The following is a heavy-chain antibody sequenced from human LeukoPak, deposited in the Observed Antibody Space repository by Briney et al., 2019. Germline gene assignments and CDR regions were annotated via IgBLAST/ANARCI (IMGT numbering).Heavy chain of an antibody. CDR2: IYYSGST. Sequence: SETLSLTCTVSGGSISSYYWSWIRQPPGKGLEWIGYIYYSGSTNYNPSLNSRVTISVDTSKNQFSLKLSSVTAADTAVYSCARSIEAFDIWGQGTMVTVSS. J-gene: IGHJ3*02. V-gene: IGHV4-59*01. CDR3: ARSIEAFDI. CDR1: GGSISSYY.